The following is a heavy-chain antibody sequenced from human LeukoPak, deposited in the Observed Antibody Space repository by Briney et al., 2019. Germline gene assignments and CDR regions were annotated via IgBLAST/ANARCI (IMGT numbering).Heavy chain of an antibody. CDR2: INYSGST. Sequence: SETLSLTCAVYGGSFSDYYWSWIRQPPGKGLEWIGEINYSGSTNYNPSFKSRVTISVDTSKKQFSLKMTSVTAADTAVHYCVRETGRGSSRPRNEYWGQGTLVTVSS. D-gene: IGHD3-10*01. CDR3: VRETGRGSSRPRNEY. J-gene: IGHJ4*02. V-gene: IGHV4-34*01. CDR1: GGSFSDYY.